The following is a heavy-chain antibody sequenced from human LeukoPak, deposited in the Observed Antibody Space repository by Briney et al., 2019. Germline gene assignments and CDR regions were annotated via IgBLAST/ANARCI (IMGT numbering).Heavy chain of an antibody. J-gene: IGHJ4*02. CDR2: IRNKAKSYTT. CDR3: TKLYVSSWCDY. D-gene: IGHD6-13*01. Sequence: GGSLRLSCAASGFTFSDHYMDWVRQAPGKGLEWVGRIRNKAKSYTTEYAASVKGRFTISRDDSKNSVFLRLNSLKTEDTAMYYCTKLYVSSWCDYWGQGTLVTVSS. V-gene: IGHV3-72*01. CDR1: GFTFSDHY.